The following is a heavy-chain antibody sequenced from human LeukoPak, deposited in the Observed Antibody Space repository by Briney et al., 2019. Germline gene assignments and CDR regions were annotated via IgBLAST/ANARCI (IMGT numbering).Heavy chain of an antibody. CDR3: ARVGARYCSSTSCRTSSYYYYYMDV. CDR1: GFTFSSYG. D-gene: IGHD2-2*01. Sequence: GGSLRLSCAASGFTFSSYGMSWVRQAPGKGLEWVSVISGSGDRTYYADSVKGRFTISRDNAKNSLYLQMNSLRAEDTALYYCARVGARYCSSTSCRTSSYYYYYMDVWGKGTTVTVSS. V-gene: IGHV3-23*01. CDR2: ISGSGDRT. J-gene: IGHJ6*03.